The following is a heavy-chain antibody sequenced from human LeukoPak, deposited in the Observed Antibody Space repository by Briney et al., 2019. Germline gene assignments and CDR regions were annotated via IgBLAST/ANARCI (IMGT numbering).Heavy chain of an antibody. CDR3: ARVRDGYNLHAFDI. J-gene: IGHJ3*02. D-gene: IGHD5-24*01. CDR1: GFSFSSNT. CDR2: ISNNGGRT. V-gene: IGHV3-21*01. Sequence: GGSLRLSCAGSGFSFSSNTMSWVRQAPGRGLEWVSAISNNGGRTDYADSVKGRFTISGDNAKNSLYLQMNSLRAEDTAVYYCARVRDGYNLHAFDIWGQGTMVTVSS.